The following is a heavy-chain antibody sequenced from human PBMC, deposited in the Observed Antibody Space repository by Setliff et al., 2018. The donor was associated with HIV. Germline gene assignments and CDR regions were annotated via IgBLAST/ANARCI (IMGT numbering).Heavy chain of an antibody. Sequence: GASVKVSCKASGYMFSGFHMHWVRQAPGQGLEWMGWISPDNANTRISQRFRGSVTMTRDRSINTAYMEFSGLTSGDTAVYYCARQLSNSFDYWGQGTLVTVSS. J-gene: IGHJ4*02. CDR2: ISPDNANT. D-gene: IGHD1-1*01. CDR1: GYMFSGFH. CDR3: ARQLSNSFDY. V-gene: IGHV1-2*02.